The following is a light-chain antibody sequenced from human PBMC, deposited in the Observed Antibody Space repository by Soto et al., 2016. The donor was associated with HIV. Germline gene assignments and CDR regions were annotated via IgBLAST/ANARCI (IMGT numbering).Light chain of an antibody. J-gene: IGLJ2*01. CDR2: QDS. CDR3: QAWDTNTYVI. V-gene: IGLV3-1*01. Sequence: SFELSRPPSLSVSPGQTASITCSGENLGNKYVCWYQQKPGQSPVLVIHQDSERPSGIPERFSGSNSGNTATLTISGTQAMDEGDYYCQAWDTNTYVIFGGGTKLTVL. CDR1: NLGNKY.